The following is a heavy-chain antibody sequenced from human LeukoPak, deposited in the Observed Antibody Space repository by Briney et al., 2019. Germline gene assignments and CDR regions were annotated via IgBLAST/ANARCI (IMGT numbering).Heavy chain of an antibody. J-gene: IGHJ4*02. V-gene: IGHV1-18*01. CDR1: GYTFSTYG. Sequence: ASLKVSCKTSGYTFSTYGISWLRLAPTQGLEWMGWVSGYNGHANYGQKFQGRVTMTTDTSTDTAYLEMPGLTSDDTAVYYCARDPELGLLTWVGATPFAFWGQGTPITVSS. CDR2: VSGYNGHA. CDR3: ARDPELGLLTWVGATPFAF. D-gene: IGHD2-15*01.